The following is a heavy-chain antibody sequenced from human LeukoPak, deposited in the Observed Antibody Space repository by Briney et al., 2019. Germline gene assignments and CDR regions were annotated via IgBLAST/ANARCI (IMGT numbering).Heavy chain of an antibody. D-gene: IGHD2-8*01. CDR2: VDPEDGET. V-gene: IGHV1-69-2*01. CDR1: GYTFTDYY. J-gene: IGHJ4*02. Sequence: ASVKISCKVSGYTFTDYYMHWVQQAPGKGLEWMGLVDPEDGETIYAEKFQGRVTITADTSTDTAYVELSSLRSEDTAVYYCATDRMARGVFDYWGQGTLVTVSS. CDR3: ATDRMARGVFDY.